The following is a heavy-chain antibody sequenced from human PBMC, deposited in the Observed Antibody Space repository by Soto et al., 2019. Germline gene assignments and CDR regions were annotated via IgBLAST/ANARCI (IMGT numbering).Heavy chain of an antibody. J-gene: IGHJ2*01. Sequence: QVQLQESGPGLVKPSDTLSLTCAVSGYSISSSNWWGWIRQPPGKGLEWIGYIYYSGSTYYNPSLKSRVTLSVDTSKNLFSLKLSSVTAVDTAVDYCARTPPGAAVDWYFDLWGRGTLVTVSS. V-gene: IGHV4-28*01. D-gene: IGHD4-17*01. CDR1: GYSISSSNW. CDR3: ARTPPGAAVDWYFDL. CDR2: IYYSGST.